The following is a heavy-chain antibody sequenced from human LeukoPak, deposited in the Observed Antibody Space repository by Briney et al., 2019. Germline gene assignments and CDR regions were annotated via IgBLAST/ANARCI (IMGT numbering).Heavy chain of an antibody. CDR3: ARDDSTAVFDTGIVDP. V-gene: IGHV3-33*01. CDR1: GFTFGNYG. Sequence: GRSLRLSCAASGFTFGNYGMHWVRQAPGKGLEWVAVIWHDGSQKYSADSVKGRFSISRDNSRDTLYLQMDSLRAEDTAMYYCARDDSTAVFDTGIVDPWGQGTLVTVSS. D-gene: IGHD6-19*01. J-gene: IGHJ5*02. CDR2: IWHDGSQK.